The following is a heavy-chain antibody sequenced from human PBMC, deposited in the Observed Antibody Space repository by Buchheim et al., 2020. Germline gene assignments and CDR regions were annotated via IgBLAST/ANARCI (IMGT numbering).Heavy chain of an antibody. J-gene: IGHJ6*04. CDR1: GFTVSSNY. V-gene: IGHV3-66*02. CDR2: IYSGGST. CDR3: ERGAKNQVLRFLEWLLQIRYYYYGMDV. Sequence: EVQLVESGGGLVQPGWSLRLSCAASGFTVSSNYMSWVRQAPGKGLEWVSVIYSGGSTYYADSVKGRFTISRDNSKTTLYLQMNSLRAEDTAVDYCERGAKNQVLRFLEWLLQIRYYYYGMDVWGKGTT. D-gene: IGHD3-3*01.